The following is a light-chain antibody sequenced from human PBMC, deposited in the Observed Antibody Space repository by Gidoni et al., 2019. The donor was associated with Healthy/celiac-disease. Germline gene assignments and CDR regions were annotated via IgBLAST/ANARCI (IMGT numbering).Light chain of an antibody. V-gene: IGLV2-14*01. J-gene: IGLJ2*01. CDR3: SSYTSSSTLV. CDR1: SSDVGGYNY. CDR2: DVS. Sequence: QSALTQPASVSGSPGQSLTISCTGTSSDVGGYNYVSWYQQHPGKAPKLMIYDVSKRPSGVSNRFSGSKSGNTASLTISGLQAEDEAVYYCSSYTSSSTLVFGGGTKLTVL.